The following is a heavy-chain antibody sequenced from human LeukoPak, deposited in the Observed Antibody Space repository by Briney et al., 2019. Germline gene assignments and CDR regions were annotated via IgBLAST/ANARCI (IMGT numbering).Heavy chain of an antibody. D-gene: IGHD3-3*01. V-gene: IGHV3-23*01. CDR3: MTGGHYSGT. J-gene: IGHJ5*02. Sequence: PGGSLRLSCAASGFTFSSYAMSWVRQAPGKGLEWVSAISGSGGSTYYADSVKGRFTISRDNAKNSLYLQMSSLRAEDTAVYYCMTGGHYSGTWGQGPLVTVSS. CDR2: ISGSGGST. CDR1: GFTFSSYA.